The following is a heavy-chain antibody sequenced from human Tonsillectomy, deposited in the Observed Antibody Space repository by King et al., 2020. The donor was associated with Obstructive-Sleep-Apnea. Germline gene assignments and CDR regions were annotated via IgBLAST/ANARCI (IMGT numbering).Heavy chain of an antibody. V-gene: IGHV3-48*01. J-gene: IGHJ4*02. CDR2: IGVGVSPI. D-gene: IGHD1-1*01. CDR3: ATDERALDD. Sequence: VQLVESGGGLVQPGGSLRLSCATSGFTFSTYKMNWVRHTPGKGREWVAHIGVGVSPIYYAESAKGRFTISRDNARNSLYLQMNNLRAEDTAVYYCATDERALDDWGQGTLVTVSS. CDR1: GFTFSTYK.